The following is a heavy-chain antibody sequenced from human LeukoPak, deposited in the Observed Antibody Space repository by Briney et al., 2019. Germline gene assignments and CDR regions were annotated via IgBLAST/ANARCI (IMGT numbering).Heavy chain of an antibody. CDR3: ARGGGLDV. CDR1: GFTFSSYW. D-gene: IGHD3-16*01. Sequence: GGSLRLSCAASGFTFSSYWMNWARQAPGKGLEWVASINHNGNVNYYVDSVKGRFTISRDNAKNSLYLQMSNLRPEDTAVYFCARGGGLDVWGQGATVTVSS. CDR2: INHNGNVN. J-gene: IGHJ6*02. V-gene: IGHV3-7*03.